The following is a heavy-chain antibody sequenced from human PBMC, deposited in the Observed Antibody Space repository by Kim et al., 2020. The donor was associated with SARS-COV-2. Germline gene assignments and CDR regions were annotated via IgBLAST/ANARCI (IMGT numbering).Heavy chain of an antibody. CDR3: ARVTGTTPGRVDV. Sequence: SQTLSLTCTVSGGSISSYYWSWIRQPPGKGLEWIGYIYYSGSTNYNPSLKSRVTISVDTSKNQFSLKLSSVTAADTAVYYCARVTGTTPGRVDVWGQGTTVTVSS. CDR2: IYYSGST. J-gene: IGHJ6*02. CDR1: GGSISSYY. D-gene: IGHD1-7*01. V-gene: IGHV4-59*01.